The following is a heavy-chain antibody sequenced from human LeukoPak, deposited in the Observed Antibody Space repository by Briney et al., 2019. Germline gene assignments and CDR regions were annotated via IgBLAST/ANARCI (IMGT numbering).Heavy chain of an antibody. CDR3: AKDLGSGYYYYYGMDV. Sequence: GGSLRLSCAASGFTFSSYAMSWVRQAPGKGLEWVSAISGSGGSTYYADSVKGRFTISRDNSKNTLYLQMNSLRAEDTAVYYCAKDLGSGYYYYYGMDVWGQGTMVTVSS. CDR1: GFTFSSYA. D-gene: IGHD3-16*01. J-gene: IGHJ6*02. CDR2: ISGSGGST. V-gene: IGHV3-23*01.